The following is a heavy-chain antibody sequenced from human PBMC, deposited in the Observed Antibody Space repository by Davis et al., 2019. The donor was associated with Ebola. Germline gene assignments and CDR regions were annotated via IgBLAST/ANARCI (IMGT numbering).Heavy chain of an antibody. Sequence: GGSLRLSCAASGFTFTSHSMIWVRQAPGKGLEWVASVSTNSLYIYYADSVKGRFTISRDNSKNTLHLQMNSLRVEDTAIYYCAKDTSNVWFDVWGQGTTVTVSS. D-gene: IGHD6-19*01. CDR1: GFTFTSHS. J-gene: IGHJ3*01. CDR3: AKDTSNVWFDV. CDR2: VSTNSLYI. V-gene: IGHV3-21*04.